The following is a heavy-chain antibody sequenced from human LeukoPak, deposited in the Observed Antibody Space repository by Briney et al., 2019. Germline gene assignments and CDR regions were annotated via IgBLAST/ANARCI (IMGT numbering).Heavy chain of an antibody. J-gene: IGHJ3*02. CDR2: IYTSGST. CDR1: GGSISSGSYY. D-gene: IGHD2-2*02. Sequence: PSQTLSLTCTVSGGSISSGSYYWSWIRQPAGKGLEWIGRIYTSGSTNYNPSLKSRVTISVDTSKNQFSLKLSSVTAADTAVYYCAREGAADIVVVPAAIYYAFDIWGQGTMVTVSS. CDR3: AREGAADIVVVPAAIYYAFDI. V-gene: IGHV4-61*02.